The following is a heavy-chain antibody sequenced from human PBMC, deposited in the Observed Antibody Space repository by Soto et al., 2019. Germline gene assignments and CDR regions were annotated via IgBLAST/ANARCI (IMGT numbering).Heavy chain of an antibody. CDR2: IIPILGIA. Sequence: SVKVSCKASGGTFSSYTISWVRQAPGQGLEWMGRIIPILGIANYAQKFQGRVTITADKSTSTAYMELSSLRSEDTAVYYCARGGVAAAYYYYYYYMDVWGKGTTVTVSS. CDR1: GGTFSSYT. J-gene: IGHJ6*03. D-gene: IGHD2-15*01. CDR3: ARGGVAAAYYYYYYYMDV. V-gene: IGHV1-69*02.